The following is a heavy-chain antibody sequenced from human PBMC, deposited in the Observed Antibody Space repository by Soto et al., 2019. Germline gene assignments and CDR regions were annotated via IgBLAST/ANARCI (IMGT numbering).Heavy chain of an antibody. CDR2: IKSKADGGTT. CDR3: TSLYYGH. Sequence: GGSLRLSCAASEFTFANAWISWVRQAPGKGLEWVGRIKSKADGGTTDYAAPVKGRFTISRDESQNTLYLQMNSLKTEDTAVYYCTSLYYGHWGQGTLVTVS. V-gene: IGHV3-15*01. D-gene: IGHD4-17*01. CDR1: EFTFANAW. J-gene: IGHJ4*02.